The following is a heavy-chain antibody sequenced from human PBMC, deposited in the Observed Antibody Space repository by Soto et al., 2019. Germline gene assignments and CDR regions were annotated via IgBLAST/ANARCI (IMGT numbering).Heavy chain of an antibody. CDR3: TRADIGATIQPNGVAHIYYYGMDV. V-gene: IGHV3-49*03. Sequence: GGSLRLSCTASGFTFGDYAMSWFRQAPGKGLEWVGFIRSKAYGGTTEYAASVKGRFTISRDDSKSIAYLQMNSLKTEDTAVYYCTRADIGATIQPNGVAHIYYYGMDVWGQGTTVTVSS. D-gene: IGHD5-12*01. J-gene: IGHJ6*02. CDR2: IRSKAYGGTT. CDR1: GFTFGDYA.